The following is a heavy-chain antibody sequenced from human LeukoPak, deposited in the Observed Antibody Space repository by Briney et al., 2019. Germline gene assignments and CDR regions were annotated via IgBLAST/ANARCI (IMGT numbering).Heavy chain of an antibody. CDR3: ARGLGDTYYDFWSGYYPKGGWFDP. D-gene: IGHD3-3*01. V-gene: IGHV1-8*01. CDR1: GYTFTSYD. Sequence: ASVKVSCKASGYTFTSYDINWVRQATGQGLEWMGWMNPNSGNTGYAQKFQGRVTMTRNTSISTAYMELSSLRSEDTAVYYCARGLGDTYYDFWSGYYPKGGWFDPWGQGTLVTVSS. J-gene: IGHJ5*02. CDR2: MNPNSGNT.